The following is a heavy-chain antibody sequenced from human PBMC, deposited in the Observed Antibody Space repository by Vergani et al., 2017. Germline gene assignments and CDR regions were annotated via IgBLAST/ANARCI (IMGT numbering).Heavy chain of an antibody. V-gene: IGHV5-10-1*01. CDR1: GYSFTSYW. D-gene: IGHD6-19*01. Sequence: EVPLVQSGAAVKKPGESLRISCKGSGYSFTSYWISWVRQMPGKGLEWMGRIDPSDSYTNYSPAFQRHVTISADKSISTAYLQWSSLKASDTAMYYCARQVAVAGKWWGPYYYYGMDVWGQGTTVTVSS. CDR2: IDPSDSYT. CDR3: ARQVAVAGKWWGPYYYYGMDV. J-gene: IGHJ6*02.